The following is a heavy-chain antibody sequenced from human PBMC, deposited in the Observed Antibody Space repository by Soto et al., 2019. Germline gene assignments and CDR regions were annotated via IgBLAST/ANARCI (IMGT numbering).Heavy chain of an antibody. D-gene: IGHD2-2*02. CDR3: AREYTYGSNFFDC. CDR2: IYYSGIT. V-gene: IGHV4-59*12. J-gene: IGHJ4*02. Sequence: SETLSLTCTVSGASISTYYWNWIRQPPGKGLECIGYIYYSGITNYNPSLKSRVIMSVDASKNQFSLCLTSVTAADAAVYYCAREYTYGSNFFDCWGQGALVTVSS. CDR1: GASISTYY.